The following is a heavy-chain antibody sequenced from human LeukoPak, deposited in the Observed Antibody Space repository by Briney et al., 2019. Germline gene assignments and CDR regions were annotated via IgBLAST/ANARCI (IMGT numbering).Heavy chain of an antibody. D-gene: IGHD4-23*01. V-gene: IGHV4-30-4*01. CDR2: IYNSGSS. CDR3: ARVSHDSGGVEYFQN. Sequence: KPSQTLSLTCAIYGGSFGTHSWTWIRQHPGKGLEWIGYIYNSGSSYYNPSLKSRVIISVDTSKNQFSLKLRSVTAADTAVYYCARVSHDSGGVEYFQNWGQGTLVTVSS. CDR1: GGSFGTHS. J-gene: IGHJ1*01.